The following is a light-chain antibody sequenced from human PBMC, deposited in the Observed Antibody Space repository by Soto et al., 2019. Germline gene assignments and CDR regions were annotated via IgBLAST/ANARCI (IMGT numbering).Light chain of an antibody. CDR3: SSYISSSTLV. J-gene: IGLJ2*01. V-gene: IGLV2-14*01. CDR2: EVS. Sequence: QSVLTQPASVSGSPGQSITISCTGTSSDVGGYNYVSWYQQYPGKAPKLMIYEVSNRPSGVSHRFSGSKSGNTASLTISGLQAEDEADYYCSSYISSSTLVFGGGTQLTVL. CDR1: SSDVGGYNY.